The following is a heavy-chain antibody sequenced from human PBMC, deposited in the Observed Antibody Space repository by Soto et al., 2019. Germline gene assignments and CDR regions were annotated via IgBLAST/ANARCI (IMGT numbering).Heavy chain of an antibody. D-gene: IGHD2-15*01. J-gene: IGHJ1*01. Sequence: QVQLVQSGAEEKKPGASVKVSCKASGYTFTSYAMHWVRQAPGQRLEWMGWINAGNGNTKYSQKFQGRVTTTRDTAACTAYMELSSVRSEDTAVYYWARDSGGYVRHWGQGTLVTVSS. CDR2: INAGNGNT. CDR3: ARDSGGYVRH. CDR1: GYTFTSYA. V-gene: IGHV1-3*05.